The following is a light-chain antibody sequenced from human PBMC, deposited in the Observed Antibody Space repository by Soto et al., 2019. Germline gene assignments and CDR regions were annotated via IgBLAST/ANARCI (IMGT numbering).Light chain of an antibody. CDR1: SSDVGGQNY. Sequence: SVLTQPPSASGSPGQSVAISRTGTSSDVGGQNYVSWYQQHPGKAPKLIIYAVTERPSGVPDRFSGSKSGNTASLTVSGLQTEAEADYYCSSHAGNNNYVFGTGTKVTVL. J-gene: IGLJ1*01. CDR3: SSHAGNNNYV. CDR2: AVT. V-gene: IGLV2-8*01.